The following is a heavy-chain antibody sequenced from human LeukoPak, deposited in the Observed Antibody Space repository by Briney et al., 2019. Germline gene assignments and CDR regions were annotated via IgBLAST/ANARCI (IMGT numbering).Heavy chain of an antibody. CDR3: ARGRGAYYYYMDV. V-gene: IGHV3-53*01. D-gene: IGHD3-10*01. CDR2: IYSGGST. J-gene: IGHJ6*03. CDR1: GFTVRSNY. Sequence: GGSLTLSCASSGFTVRSNYMHWVRQAPGKGLEWVSVIYSGGSTYYADSVKGRFTISRDNSKNTLYLQMNSLRAEDTAVYYCARGRGAYYYYMDVWGKGTTVTVSS.